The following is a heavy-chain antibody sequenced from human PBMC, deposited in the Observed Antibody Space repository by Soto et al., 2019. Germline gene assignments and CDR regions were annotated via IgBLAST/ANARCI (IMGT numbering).Heavy chain of an antibody. J-gene: IGHJ4*02. CDR2: IYYSGST. D-gene: IGHD3-3*01. CDR3: ARREIFGVVIDY. V-gene: IGHV4-39*01. Sequence: SETLSLTCTVSGGSISSSSYYWGWIRQPPGKGLEWIGSIYYSGSTYYNPSLKSRVTISVDTSKNQFSLKLSSVTAADTAVYYCARREIFGVVIDYWGQGTLVTVSS. CDR1: GGSISSSSYY.